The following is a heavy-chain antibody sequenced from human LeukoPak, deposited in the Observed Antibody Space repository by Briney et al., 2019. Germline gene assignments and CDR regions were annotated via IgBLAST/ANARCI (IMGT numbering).Heavy chain of an antibody. CDR1: GFTFSSYG. Sequence: QPGRSLRLSCAASGFTFSSYGMHWVRQAPGKGLEWVAVIWNDGSNKYYADSVKGRFTISRDNSKNTLYLQMNSLRAEDTAVYYCAKDNDILTGYSKYFDYWGQGTLVTVSS. D-gene: IGHD3-9*01. J-gene: IGHJ4*02. CDR3: AKDNDILTGYSKYFDY. CDR2: IWNDGSNK. V-gene: IGHV3-33*06.